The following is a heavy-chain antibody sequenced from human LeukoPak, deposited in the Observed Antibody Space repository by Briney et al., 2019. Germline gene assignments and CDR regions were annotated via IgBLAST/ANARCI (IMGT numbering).Heavy chain of an antibody. CDR3: AKEYYGGWGDD. CDR2: ISNSGGST. D-gene: IGHD4-23*01. CDR1: GFTFSSYA. Sequence: GGPLRLSCAASGFTFSSYAMSWVRQAPGKGLEWVSVISNSGGSTFYADSVKGRFTISRDNSKNTLYLQMNSLRAEDTAVYYCAKEYYGGWGDDWGQGTLVTVSS. V-gene: IGHV3-23*01. J-gene: IGHJ4*02.